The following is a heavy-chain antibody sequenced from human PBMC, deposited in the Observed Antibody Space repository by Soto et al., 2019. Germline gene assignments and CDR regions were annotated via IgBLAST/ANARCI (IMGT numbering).Heavy chain of an antibody. Sequence: VASVKVSCKASGGTFSSYAISWVRQAPGQGLEWMGGIIPIFGTANYAQKFQGRVTITADESTSTAYMELSSLRSEDTAVYYCAREELANYYYYGMDVWGQGTTVTVSS. CDR2: IIPIFGTA. CDR1: GGTFSSYA. J-gene: IGHJ6*02. V-gene: IGHV1-69*13. D-gene: IGHD3-3*02. CDR3: AREELANYYYYGMDV.